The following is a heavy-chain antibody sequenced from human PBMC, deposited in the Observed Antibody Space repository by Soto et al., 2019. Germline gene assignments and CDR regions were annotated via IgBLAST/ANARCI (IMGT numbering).Heavy chain of an antibody. D-gene: IGHD3-22*01. Sequence: SEILSLTCTVSGGSISSSSYYWGWIRQPPGKGLEWIGSIYYSGSTYYNPSLKSRVTISVDTSKNQFSLKLSSVTAADTAVYYCARNPLSTYYDRTDWFDPCGQVTLVPVSA. V-gene: IGHV4-39*07. J-gene: IGHJ5*02. CDR2: IYYSGST. CDR3: ARNPLSTYYDRTDWFDP. CDR1: GGSISSSSYY.